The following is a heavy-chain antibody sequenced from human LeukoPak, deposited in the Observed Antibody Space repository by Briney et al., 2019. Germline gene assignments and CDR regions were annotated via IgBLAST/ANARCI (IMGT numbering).Heavy chain of an antibody. V-gene: IGHV3-30*03. CDR1: GFTFSLYW. CDR3: RFLWFGEAYYFDY. Sequence: PGGSLRLSCAASGFTFSLYWMTWVRQSPGKGLEWVAVISYDGSNKYYADSVKGRFTISRDNSKNTLYLQMNSLRAEDTAVYYCRFLWFGEAYYFDYWGQGTLVTVSS. CDR2: ISYDGSNK. D-gene: IGHD3-10*01. J-gene: IGHJ4*02.